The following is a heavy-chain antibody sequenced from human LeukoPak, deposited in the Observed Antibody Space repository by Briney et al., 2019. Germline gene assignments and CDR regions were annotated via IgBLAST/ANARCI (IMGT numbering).Heavy chain of an antibody. Sequence: SETLSLTCTVSGGSFSSYYWSWIRQPPGKGLEWIGYIYYSGSTNYNPSLKSRVTISVDTSKNQFSLKLSSVTAADTAVYYCARARRDYYGSGISPYYYYYMDVWGKGTTVTISS. CDR1: GGSFSSYY. CDR2: IYYSGST. V-gene: IGHV4-59*01. J-gene: IGHJ6*03. CDR3: ARARRDYYGSGISPYYYYYMDV. D-gene: IGHD3-10*01.